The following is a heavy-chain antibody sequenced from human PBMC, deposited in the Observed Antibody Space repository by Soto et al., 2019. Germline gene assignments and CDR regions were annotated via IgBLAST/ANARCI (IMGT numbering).Heavy chain of an antibody. V-gene: IGHV1-3*05. CDR1: GYTFTSYA. CDR3: ARDGVLDTITDYYYGMDV. CDR2: INAGNGNT. Sequence: QVQLVQSGAEEKKPGASVKVSCKASGYTFTSYAMHWVRQAPGQRLEWMGWINAGNGNTKYSQKFQGRVTITRDTSASTAYMELSSLRSEDTAVYYCARDGVLDTITDYYYGMDVWGQGTTVTVSS. J-gene: IGHJ6*02. D-gene: IGHD5-12*01.